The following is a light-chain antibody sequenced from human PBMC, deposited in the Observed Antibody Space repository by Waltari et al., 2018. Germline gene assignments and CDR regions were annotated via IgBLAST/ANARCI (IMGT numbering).Light chain of an antibody. Sequence: QTVVTQEPSLTVSPGGTVTLTCASSTGTVTSHYYPNWFQQKPGQAPRAPVFSTTSRHSVTLARFSGSLLGGKAALTVSGGQAEDEADYYCLLYYGGAQPWVFGGGTKLTVL. V-gene: IGLV7-43*01. CDR2: STT. J-gene: IGLJ3*02. CDR3: LLYYGGAQPWV. CDR1: TGTVTSHYY.